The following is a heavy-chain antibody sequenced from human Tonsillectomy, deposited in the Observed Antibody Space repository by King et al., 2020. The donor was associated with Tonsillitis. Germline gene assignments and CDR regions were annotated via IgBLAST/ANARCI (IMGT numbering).Heavy chain of an antibody. J-gene: IGHJ4*02. CDR3: ARYRGAYCSGGSCSRFLDY. Sequence: VQLVESGAEVKKPGESLRISCKGSGYSFTNYWITWVRQMPGKGLEWMGRIAPSDSYTNYSPSFQGHVTIPADKSISTAYLQWSSLKASDTAMYYCARYRGAYCSGGSCSRFLDYWGRGTLVTVSS. CDR2: IAPSDSYT. V-gene: IGHV5-10-1*03. D-gene: IGHD2-15*01. CDR1: GYSFTNYW.